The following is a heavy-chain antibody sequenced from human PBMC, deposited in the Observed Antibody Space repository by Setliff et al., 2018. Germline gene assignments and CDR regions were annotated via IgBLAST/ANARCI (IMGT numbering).Heavy chain of an antibody. Sequence: GESLKISCKGSGYSFSTCWIGWVRQMPGKGLEWMGIIFPGDSITRYSPSFQGQVTISVDKSINTAYLRWSSLRASDTAVYYCARGLTFSSGDEDYWGQGTLVTVSS. CDR1: GYSFSTCW. D-gene: IGHD6-19*01. CDR3: ARGLTFSSGDEDY. J-gene: IGHJ4*02. CDR2: IFPGDSIT. V-gene: IGHV5-51*01.